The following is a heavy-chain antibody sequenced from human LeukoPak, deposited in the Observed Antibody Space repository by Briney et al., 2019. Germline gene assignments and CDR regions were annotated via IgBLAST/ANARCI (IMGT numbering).Heavy chain of an antibody. CDR2: IIPIFATA. CDR3: ARDRGVAAAGPSLIWFDP. CDR1: GGTFSSYG. V-gene: IGHV1-69*05. J-gene: IGHJ5*02. D-gene: IGHD6-13*01. Sequence: SVKVSCKTSGGTFSSYGISWVRQAPGQGLEWMGGIIPIFATANYAQKFQGRVTITTDESTSTAYMELSSLRSEDTAVYYCARDRGVAAAGPSLIWFDPWGQGTLVTVSS.